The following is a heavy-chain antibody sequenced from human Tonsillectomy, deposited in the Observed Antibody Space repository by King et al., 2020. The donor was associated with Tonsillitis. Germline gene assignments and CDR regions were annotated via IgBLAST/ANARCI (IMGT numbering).Heavy chain of an antibody. Sequence: VQLVESGGGLVQPGGSLRLSCAASGFTFSSYDMHWVRQATGKGLEWVSAIVTAGDKYYAGSVKGRFTIPRENAKNSLYFQMNGLRAEETAVYYCARSYYSDFFDYWGQGTLVTVSS. J-gene: IGHJ4*02. CDR3: ARSYYSDFFDY. D-gene: IGHD1-26*01. V-gene: IGHV3-13*01. CDR1: GFTFSSYD. CDR2: IVTAGDK.